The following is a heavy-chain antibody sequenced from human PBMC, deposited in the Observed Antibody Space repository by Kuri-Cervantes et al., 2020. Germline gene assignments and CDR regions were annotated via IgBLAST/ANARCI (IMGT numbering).Heavy chain of an antibody. J-gene: IGHJ4*02. V-gene: IGHV4-38-2*01. CDR2: THRSGTT. D-gene: IGHD3-22*01. CDR1: GYSINSGYY. CDR3: ARRTGCSGSPCSFDY. Sequence: SQTLSLTCDVSGYSINSGYYWGWIRQPPGKGLEWIATTHRSGTTYYNPSLKSRVTISVDTSKNQFSLSLTSVTAADTALYYCARRTGCSGSPCSFDYWGQGTLVTVSS.